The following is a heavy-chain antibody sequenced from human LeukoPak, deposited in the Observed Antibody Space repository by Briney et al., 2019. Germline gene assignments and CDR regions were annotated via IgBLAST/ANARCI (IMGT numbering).Heavy chain of an antibody. D-gene: IGHD6-6*01. CDR2: ISGSGGST. V-gene: IGHV3-23*01. CDR1: GFTFSSYG. Sequence: GGSLRLSCAASGFTFSSYGMSWVRQAPGKGLEGVSAISGSGGSTYYADSVKGRFTISRDNSKNTLYLQMNSLRAEDTAVYYCARDRGLYSSSWGPVPPARGGRFYFDYWGQGTLVTVSS. J-gene: IGHJ4*02. CDR3: ARDRGLYSSSWGPVPPARGGRFYFDY.